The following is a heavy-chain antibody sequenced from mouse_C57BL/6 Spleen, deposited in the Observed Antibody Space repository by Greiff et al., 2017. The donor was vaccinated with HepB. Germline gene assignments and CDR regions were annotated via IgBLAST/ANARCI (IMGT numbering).Heavy chain of an antibody. Sequence: EVKVVESGGGLVKPGGSLKLSCAASGFTFSSYAMSWVRQTPEKRLEWVATISDGGSYTYYPDNVKGRFTISRDNAKNNLYLQMSHLKSEDTAMYYCARDMGLYGSRFAYWGQGTLVTVSA. V-gene: IGHV5-4*01. D-gene: IGHD1-1*01. CDR3: ARDMGLYGSRFAY. J-gene: IGHJ3*01. CDR1: GFTFSSYA. CDR2: ISDGGSYT.